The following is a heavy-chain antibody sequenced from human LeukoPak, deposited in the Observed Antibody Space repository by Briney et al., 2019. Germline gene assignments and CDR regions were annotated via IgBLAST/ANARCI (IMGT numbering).Heavy chain of an antibody. CDR1: GGSISSGSYC. CDR3: ASKRSGYYSGFFDY. D-gene: IGHD3-22*01. V-gene: IGHV4-39*01. CDR2: IYYSGST. J-gene: IGHJ4*02. Sequence: SETLSLTCTVSGGSISSGSYCWSWIRQPAGRGLEWIGSIYYSGSTYYSPSLKSRVTISVDTSKNQFSLKLSSLTAADTAVYYCASKRSGYYSGFFDYWGQGTLVTVSS.